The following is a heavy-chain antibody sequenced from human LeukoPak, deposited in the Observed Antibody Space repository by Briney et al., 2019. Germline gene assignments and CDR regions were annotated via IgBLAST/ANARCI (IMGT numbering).Heavy chain of an antibody. CDR3: GNRPGRSSWISFDY. CDR1: GFTFSSYA. Sequence: GGSLRLSCAASGFTFSSYAMSWVRQAPGKGLEWVSAISGSGGSTYYADSVKGRFTISRDNSKNTLYLQMNSLRAEDTAVYYCGNRPGRSSWISFDYWGQGTLVTVSS. D-gene: IGHD6-13*01. V-gene: IGHV3-23*01. CDR2: ISGSGGST. J-gene: IGHJ4*02.